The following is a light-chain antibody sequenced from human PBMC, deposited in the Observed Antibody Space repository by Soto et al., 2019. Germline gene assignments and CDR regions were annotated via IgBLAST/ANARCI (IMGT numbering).Light chain of an antibody. CDR3: GTWDSDLSNGV. J-gene: IGLJ3*02. V-gene: IGLV1-51*01. Sequence: QSVLTQPPSVSAAPGQTVTISCSGSSFNIGNNYVSWYQQVPGIAPTLLIYDNDKRPSGIPDRFSGSKSGTSATLVITGLQTGDEAEYYCGTWDSDLSNGVFGGGTKLTVL. CDR2: DND. CDR1: SFNIGNNY.